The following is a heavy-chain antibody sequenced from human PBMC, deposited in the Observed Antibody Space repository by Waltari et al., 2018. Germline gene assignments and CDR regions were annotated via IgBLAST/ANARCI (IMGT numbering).Heavy chain of an antibody. J-gene: IGHJ4*02. CDR3: ARDFWSGSSSIFDY. V-gene: IGHV3-7*01. Sequence: EVQLVDSGGGLVQPGGSLRLSCVVPGLTFSRSWMSWVRQAPGKGLEWVANINQDEGEKNYVYSGKGRFTISRDNAKNSLYLQMNSLRAEDTAVYYCARDFWSGSSSIFDYWGQGTLVTVSS. CDR2: INQDEGEK. D-gene: IGHD6-6*01. CDR1: GLTFSRSW.